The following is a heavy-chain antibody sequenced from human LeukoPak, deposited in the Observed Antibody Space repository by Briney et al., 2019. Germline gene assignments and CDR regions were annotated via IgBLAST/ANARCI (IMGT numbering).Heavy chain of an antibody. V-gene: IGHV3-7*01. CDR3: AKGRVNMDV. J-gene: IGHJ6*03. D-gene: IGHD4-23*01. CDR1: GFTFSDSW. CDR2: VKQDGSET. Sequence: PGGSLTLSCIASGFTFSDSWMSWVRQAPGKGLESVANVKQDGSETYYVDSVKGRSTISRDNARNSVHLQMDSLRAEDTAIYYCAKGRVNMDVWGKGTTVTVSS.